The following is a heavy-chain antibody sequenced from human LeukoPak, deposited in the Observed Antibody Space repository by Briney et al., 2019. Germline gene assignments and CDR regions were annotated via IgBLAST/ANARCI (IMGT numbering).Heavy chain of an antibody. CDR2: ISGRGGST. CDR1: GFTFSSYA. D-gene: IGHD4-17*01. CDR3: AKSYGDYVVYYFDY. V-gene: IGHV3-23*01. J-gene: IGHJ4*02. Sequence: GGSLRLSCAASGFTFSSYAMSWVRQAPGKGLEWVSAISGRGGSTYYADSVKGRFTISRDNSKNTLYLQMNSLRAEDTAVYYCAKSYGDYVVYYFDYWGQGTLVTVSS.